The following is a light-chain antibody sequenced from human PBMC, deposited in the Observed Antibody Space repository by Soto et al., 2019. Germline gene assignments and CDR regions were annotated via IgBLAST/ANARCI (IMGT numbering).Light chain of an antibody. CDR3: QQYVSSPLT. CDR2: LGS. CDR1: QSPVHSDGIAS. Sequence: SLSPLSLHVTLGQPASISCRSNQSPVHSDGIASFSWFQQRPGRSPRRLIYLGSNRASGVPDRFSGSGSGTDFTLNISRLEPEDFGVYYCQQYVSSPLTFGGGTKVDIK. V-gene: IGKV2-30*02. J-gene: IGKJ4*01.